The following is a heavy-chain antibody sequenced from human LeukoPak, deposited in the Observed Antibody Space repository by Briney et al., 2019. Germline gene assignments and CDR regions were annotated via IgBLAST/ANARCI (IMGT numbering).Heavy chain of an antibody. V-gene: IGHV3-11*01. J-gene: IGHJ4*02. CDR3: ARDPYYYASDC. Sequence: GGSLRLSCAASGFTFSDYYMTWIRQAPGKGLEWLSYITGIESNTYYADSVQGRFTISRDNAKNSLYLQMNSLRAEDTAIYYCARDPYYYASDCWGQGALVTVSS. D-gene: IGHD3-10*01. CDR1: GFTFSDYY. CDR2: ITGIESNT.